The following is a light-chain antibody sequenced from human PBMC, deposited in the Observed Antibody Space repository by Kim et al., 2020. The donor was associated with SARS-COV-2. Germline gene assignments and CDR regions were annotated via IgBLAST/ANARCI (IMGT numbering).Light chain of an antibody. CDR2: DAS. Sequence: ASVGDRVTITCQASQDISNYLNWYQQKPGKAPKLLIYDASNLETGVPSRFSGSESGTEFTLTISSLQPDDFATYYCQQFYTYPITFGQVTRLEIK. CDR3: QQFYTYPIT. J-gene: IGKJ5*01. CDR1: QDISNY. V-gene: IGKV1-33*01.